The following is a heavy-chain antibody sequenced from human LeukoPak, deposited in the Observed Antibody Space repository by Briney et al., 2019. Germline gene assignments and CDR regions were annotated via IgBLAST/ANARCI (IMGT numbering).Heavy chain of an antibody. CDR3: AKVGGYGKAFDI. V-gene: IGHV3-48*03. CDR1: GFTFSSYE. Sequence: PGGSLRLSCAASGFTFSSYEMNWVRQAPGKGLEWVSYISSSGSTIYYADSVKGRFTISRDNSKNTLYLQMNSLRAEDTAVYYCAKVGGYGKAFDIWGQGTMVTVSS. J-gene: IGHJ3*02. D-gene: IGHD6-25*01. CDR2: ISSSGSTI.